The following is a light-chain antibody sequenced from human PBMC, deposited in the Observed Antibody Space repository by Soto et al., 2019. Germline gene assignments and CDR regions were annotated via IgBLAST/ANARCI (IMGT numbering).Light chain of an antibody. J-gene: IGKJ1*01. CDR1: QSISTN. CDR3: QQYNNWPRT. Sequence: ETVMTQSPATLSVSPWERATLSCRASQSISTNLAWYQQRPGQAPRLPIHGASTRATGIPARFSGTGSGTEFTLTISSLQSEDFAVYYCQQYNNWPRTFGQGTKVDIK. V-gene: IGKV3-15*01. CDR2: GAS.